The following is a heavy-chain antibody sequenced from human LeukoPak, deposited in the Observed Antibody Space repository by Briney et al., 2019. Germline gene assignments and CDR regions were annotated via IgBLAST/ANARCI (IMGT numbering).Heavy chain of an antibody. V-gene: IGHV4-59*01. Sequence: SETLSLTCSVSGGSIRDFYWTWIRQPPGKGLEWIGYIYYTGTTNYSPSLRGRVIMSVDTSRSQFSLNLTSVTPADTAVYFCARLGDEIAVSGLKYYHYSHTDVWGSGTMVAVSS. CDR3: ARLGDEIAVSGLKYYHYSHTDV. D-gene: IGHD6-19*01. CDR1: GGSIRDFY. CDR2: IYYTGTT. J-gene: IGHJ6*03.